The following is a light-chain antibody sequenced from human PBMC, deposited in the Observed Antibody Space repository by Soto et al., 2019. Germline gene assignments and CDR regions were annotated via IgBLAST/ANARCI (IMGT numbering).Light chain of an antibody. J-gene: IGKJ1*01. CDR2: AAS. V-gene: IGKV1-27*01. Sequence: DIQMTQSPTSLSAFIGDRVTITCRASQGIRNYLVWYQQKPGKVPTLLIYAASTLQSGVPSRFSGSGSGTDFTLSISSLQPEDAATYYCQKYDTVPWTFGQGTKVEIK. CDR1: QGIRNY. CDR3: QKYDTVPWT.